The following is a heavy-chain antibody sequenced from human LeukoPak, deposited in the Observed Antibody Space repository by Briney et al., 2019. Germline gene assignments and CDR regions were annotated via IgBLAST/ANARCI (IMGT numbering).Heavy chain of an antibody. CDR1: GYTFTSYG. CDR3: ARDVTVPLAVAATPFDY. V-gene: IGHV1-18*01. D-gene: IGHD6-19*01. J-gene: IGHJ4*02. CDR2: ISAYNGNT. Sequence: GASVKVSCKASGYTFTSYGISWVRQAPGQGLEWMGWISAYNGNTNYAQKLQGRVTMTTDTSTSTAYMELRSLRSDDTAVYYCARDVTVPLAVAATPFDYWGQGTLVTVSS.